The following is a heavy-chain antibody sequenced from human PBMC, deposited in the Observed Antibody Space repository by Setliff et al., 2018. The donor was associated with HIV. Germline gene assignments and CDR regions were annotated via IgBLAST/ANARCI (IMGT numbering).Heavy chain of an antibody. CDR2: IYYSGST. V-gene: IGHV4-39*07. CDR1: GDSISTGTYY. CDR3: ATSRVVVLRFDP. J-gene: IGHJ5*02. D-gene: IGHD3-22*01. Sequence: SETLSLTCSVSGDSISTGTYYWGWIRQPPGKGLEWIGSIYYSGSTYYNPSLKSRVTISVDTSKNQFSLKLYSVTAAATAVYYCATSRVVVLRFDPWGQGTLVTVSS.